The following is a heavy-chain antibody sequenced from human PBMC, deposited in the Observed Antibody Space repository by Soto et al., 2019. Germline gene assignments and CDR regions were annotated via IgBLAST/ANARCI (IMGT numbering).Heavy chain of an antibody. J-gene: IGHJ4*02. CDR1: GGSISRGGYY. CDR2: IYYSGST. V-gene: IGHV4-31*03. CDR3: ARESRLVGIDY. D-gene: IGHD2-15*01. Sequence: QVQLQEAGPGLVKPSQTLSLTCTVSGGSISRGGYYWSWIRQHPGKGLEWIGYIYYSGSTYCNPSRTSRVTISVDTSKNQFSLKLSSVTAADTAVYYCARESRLVGIDYWCQGTLVTVSS.